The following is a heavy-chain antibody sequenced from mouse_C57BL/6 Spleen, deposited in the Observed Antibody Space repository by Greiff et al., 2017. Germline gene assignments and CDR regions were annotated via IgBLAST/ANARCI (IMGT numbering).Heavy chain of an antibody. J-gene: IGHJ2*01. CDR3: ARWDYGSSLFGD. V-gene: IGHV1-80*01. D-gene: IGHD1-1*01. Sequence: VQLQQSGAELVKPGASVKISCKASGYAFSSYWMNWVKQRPGKGLEWIGQIYPGDGDTNYNGKFKGKATLTADKSSSTAYMQLSSLTSEDSAVYFCARWDYGSSLFGDWGQGTTLTVSS. CDR1: GYAFSSYW. CDR2: IYPGDGDT.